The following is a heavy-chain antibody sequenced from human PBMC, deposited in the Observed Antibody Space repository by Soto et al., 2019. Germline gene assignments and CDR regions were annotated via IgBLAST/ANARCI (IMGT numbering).Heavy chain of an antibody. D-gene: IGHD6-6*01. J-gene: IGHJ4*02. CDR2: IRSSSSYI. CDR1: GFTFSSYS. CDR3: ARDSSSSLSFDY. Sequence: GGSLRLSCAASGFTFSSYSMNWVRQAPGKGLEWVSSIRSSSSYIYYADSVKGRFTISRDNAKNSLYLQMNSLRAVDSAVYSCARDSSSSLSFDYWGQGTMVTVSS. V-gene: IGHV3-21*01.